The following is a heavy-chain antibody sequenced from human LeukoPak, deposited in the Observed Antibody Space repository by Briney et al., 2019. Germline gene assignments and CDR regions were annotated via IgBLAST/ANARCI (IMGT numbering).Heavy chain of an antibody. CDR1: GFTLSSYA. CDR3: AKAPVTTCRGAYCYPFDY. D-gene: IGHD2-21*01. J-gene: IGHJ4*02. CDR2: ISDSGNT. Sequence: PGGSLRLSCAASGFTLSSYAMSWVRQAPGKGLEWVSAISDSGNTYHADSVKGRFTISRDSSKNTLFLQMNRLRPEDAAVYYRAKAPVTTCRGAYCYPFDYWGQGTLVTVSS. V-gene: IGHV3-23*01.